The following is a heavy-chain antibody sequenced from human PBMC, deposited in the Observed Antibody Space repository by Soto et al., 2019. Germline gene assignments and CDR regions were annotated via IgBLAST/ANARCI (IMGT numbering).Heavy chain of an antibody. CDR1: GFNFGDAW. J-gene: IGHJ4*02. Sequence: GGSLRLSCAASGFNFGDAWMNWVRQAPWEGLEWVGRIKSKSYGGTADYAAPVEGRFTISRDDAQNTLYLQMSSLKTEDTAVYFCLSHDVSEHNHIPRWGQGTLVTDPS. D-gene: IGHD1-1*01. V-gene: IGHV3-15*07. CDR3: LSHDVSEHNHIPR. CDR2: IKSKSYGGTA.